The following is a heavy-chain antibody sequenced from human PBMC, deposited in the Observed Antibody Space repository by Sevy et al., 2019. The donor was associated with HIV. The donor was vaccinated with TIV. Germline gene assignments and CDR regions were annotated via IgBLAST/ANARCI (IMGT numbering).Heavy chain of an antibody. Sequence: SETLSLTCTVSGGSISSYYWSWIRQPPGKGLEWIGYIYYSGSTNYNPPLKSRVTISVDTSKNQFSLKLSSVTAADTAVYYCARDKGGSGSYHWENYFDYWGQGTLVTVSS. J-gene: IGHJ4*02. V-gene: IGHV4-59*01. CDR2: IYYSGST. CDR3: ARDKGGSGSYHWENYFDY. CDR1: GGSISSYY. D-gene: IGHD1-26*01.